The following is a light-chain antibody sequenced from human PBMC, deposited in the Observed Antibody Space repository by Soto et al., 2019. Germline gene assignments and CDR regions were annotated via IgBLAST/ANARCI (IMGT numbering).Light chain of an antibody. CDR2: KAS. CDR1: QSISSW. V-gene: IGKV1-5*03. J-gene: IGKJ1*01. Sequence: DIQMTQSPSTLSASVGDRVTITCRASQSISSWLAWYQQKPGKATKLLIYKASSLASGVPSRFSGSRSGTEFTLTISSLQPDDFATYYCQQYNSSPWTFGQGTKVELK. CDR3: QQYNSSPWT.